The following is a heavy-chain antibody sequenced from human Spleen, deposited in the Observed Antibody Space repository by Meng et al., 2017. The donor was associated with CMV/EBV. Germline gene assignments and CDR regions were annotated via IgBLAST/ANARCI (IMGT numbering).Heavy chain of an antibody. CDR3: TTNSGTYPDSY. V-gene: IGHV3-15*01. CDR2: IKTKDHGGAA. D-gene: IGHD1-26*01. CDR1: GFTFSDVW. J-gene: IGHJ4*02. Sequence: LSLTCAASGFTFSDVWMTWVRQAPGKGLEWVARIKTKDHGGAAGYAAPVTGRFSISRDDSENTLYLEMNSLKIEDTATYYCTTNSGTYPDSYWGQGTLVTVSS.